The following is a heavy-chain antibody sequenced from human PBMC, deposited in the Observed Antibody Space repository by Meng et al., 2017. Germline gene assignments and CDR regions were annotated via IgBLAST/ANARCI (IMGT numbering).Heavy chain of an antibody. V-gene: IGHV3-43D*03. CDR2: ISWDGGST. CDR3: ARRKAAAGLGNWFDP. J-gene: IGHJ5*02. Sequence: GGSLRLSCAASGFTFDDYAMHWVRQAPGKGLEWVSLISWDGGSTYYADSVKGRFTISRDNSKNSLYLQMNSLRAEDTALYYCARRKAAAGLGNWFDPWGQGTLVTVSS. CDR1: GFTFDDYA. D-gene: IGHD6-13*01.